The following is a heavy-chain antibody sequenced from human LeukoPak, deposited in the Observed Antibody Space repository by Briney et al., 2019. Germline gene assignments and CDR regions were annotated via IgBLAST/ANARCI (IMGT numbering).Heavy chain of an antibody. Sequence: PGGSLRLSCAASGFTFSSYVMHWVRQAPGKGLEWVSAITSSSSYIYYAASVKGRFTISRDNAENSLYLQMNGLRAEDTAVYFCARGEEKATITGLDSWGQGTLVTVSS. V-gene: IGHV3-21*01. CDR3: ARGEEKATITGLDS. J-gene: IGHJ4*02. CDR2: ITSSSSYI. CDR1: GFTFSSYV. D-gene: IGHD5-24*01.